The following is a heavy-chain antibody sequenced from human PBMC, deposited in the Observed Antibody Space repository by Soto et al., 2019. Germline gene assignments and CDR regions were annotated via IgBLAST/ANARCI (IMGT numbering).Heavy chain of an antibody. J-gene: IGHJ4*02. CDR3: ARLLTGPRDYFDY. CDR1: GGSISSYY. V-gene: IGHV4-59*08. Sequence: PSETLSLTCTVSGGSISSYYWSWIRQPPGKGLEWIGYIYYSGSTNYNPSLKSRVTISVDTSKNQFSLKLSSVTAADTAVYYCARLLTGPRDYFDYWGQGTLVTVSS. CDR2: IYYSGST. D-gene: IGHD1-7*01.